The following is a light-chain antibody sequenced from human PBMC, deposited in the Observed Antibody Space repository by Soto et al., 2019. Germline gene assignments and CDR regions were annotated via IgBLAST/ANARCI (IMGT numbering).Light chain of an antibody. V-gene: IGLV2-23*02. CDR1: SSDVGIYNL. Sequence: QSVLTQPASVSGSPGQSITISCTGTSSDVGIYNLVSWYQQHPGKAPKLMIYEVSKRPSGVSNRFSGSKSGNTASLTISGLQAEDEAVYYCCSHAGSSTFEGYVFRTGTK. CDR3: CSHAGSSTFEGYV. CDR2: EVS. J-gene: IGLJ1*01.